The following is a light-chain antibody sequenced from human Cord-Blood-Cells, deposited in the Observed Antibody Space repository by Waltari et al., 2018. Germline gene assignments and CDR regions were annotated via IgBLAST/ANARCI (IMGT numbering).Light chain of an antibody. J-gene: IGLJ2*01. CDR1: NIGSKS. Sequence: SYVLTQPPLVSVAPGKTARITCGGNNIGSKSVHWYQQKPGQAPVLVVYDDSDWPSGIPERFSGSNSGNTATLTISRVEAGDEADYYCQVWDSSSDVVFGGGTKLTVL. CDR2: DDS. V-gene: IGLV3-21*03. CDR3: QVWDSSSDVV.